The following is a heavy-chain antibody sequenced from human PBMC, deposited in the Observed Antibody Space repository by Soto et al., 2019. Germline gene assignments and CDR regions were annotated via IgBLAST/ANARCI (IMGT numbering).Heavy chain of an antibody. CDR2: IYYSGCT. Sequence: QLQLQESGPGLVKPSETLSLTCTVSGGSISSSSYYWVWIRQPPGKVLEWIGSIYYSGCTYYNPSLKWRVTLSVDTSKNQFSRKLSSVTAAGTALYYCARLVRDIVVVVATYAFDSWGKETMVTFSS. V-gene: IGHV4-39*01. CDR1: GGSISSSSYY. J-gene: IGHJ3*02. CDR3: ARLVRDIVVVVATYAFDS. D-gene: IGHD2-15*01.